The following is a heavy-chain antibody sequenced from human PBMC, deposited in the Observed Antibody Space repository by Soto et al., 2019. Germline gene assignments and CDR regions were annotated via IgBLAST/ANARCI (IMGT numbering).Heavy chain of an antibody. J-gene: IGHJ6*02. V-gene: IGHV4-30-4*01. CDR1: GGSISSGDYY. Sequence: PSETLSLTCTVSGGSISSGDYYWSWIRQPPGKGLQWIGYIYHSGSSYYNPSLKSRVTISVDTSKNQFSLKLSSVTAADTAVYYCARDRPIWSGSRHPYYYYGMDVWGQGTTVTVSS. CDR3: ARDRPIWSGSRHPYYYYGMDV. CDR2: IYHSGSS. D-gene: IGHD3-3*01.